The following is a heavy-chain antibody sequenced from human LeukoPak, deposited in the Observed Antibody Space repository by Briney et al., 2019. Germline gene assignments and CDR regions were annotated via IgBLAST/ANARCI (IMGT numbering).Heavy chain of an antibody. Sequence: PSETLSLTCAVYGGSFNDYYWNWIRQPPGKGLEWIGEINLRGSTTYNPSLKSRVTISLDESKNHFSLKLSSVTAADTAMYYCARPHSGTVNASTYGVIDYWGQGTLVTVSS. D-gene: IGHD2-8*01. V-gene: IGHV4-34*01. J-gene: IGHJ4*02. CDR2: INLRGST. CDR3: ARPHSGTVNASTYGVIDY. CDR1: GGSFNDYY.